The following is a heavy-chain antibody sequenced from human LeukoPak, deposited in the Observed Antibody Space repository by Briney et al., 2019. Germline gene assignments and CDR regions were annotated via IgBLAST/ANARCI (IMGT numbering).Heavy chain of an antibody. D-gene: IGHD3-22*01. V-gene: IGHV1-69*05. CDR3: ASANYYDSSGYPYY. CDR2: IIPIFGTA. CDR1: GGTFTSYA. J-gene: IGHJ4*02. Sequence: SVLVSCTASGGTFTSYAISWVRQAPGQGLEWMGGIIPIFGTANYAQKFQGRVTITTDESTSTAYMELSSLRSEDTAVYYCASANYYDSSGYPYYWGQGTLVTVSS.